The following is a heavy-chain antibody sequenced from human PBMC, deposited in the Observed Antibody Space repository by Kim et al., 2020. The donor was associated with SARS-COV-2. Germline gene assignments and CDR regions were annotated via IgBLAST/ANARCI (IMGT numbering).Heavy chain of an antibody. CDR3: ARHQYSSGWPVDY. Sequence: YNPSLKSRVTISVDTSKNQFSLKLSSVTAADTAVYYCARHQYSSGWPVDYWGQGTLVTVSS. V-gene: IGHV4-39*01. D-gene: IGHD6-19*01. J-gene: IGHJ4*02.